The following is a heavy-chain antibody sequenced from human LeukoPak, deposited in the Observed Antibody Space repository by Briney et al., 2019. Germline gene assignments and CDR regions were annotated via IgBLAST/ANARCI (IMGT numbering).Heavy chain of an antibody. V-gene: IGHV4-34*01. CDR1: GGSFSGYY. Sequence: SETLSLTCAVYGGSFSGYYWSWIRQPPGKGLEWIGEVNHSGSTNYNPSLKSRVTISVDMSKNQFSLTLTSVTLADTAVYYCVRGYYDRSDSSNPFDSWGQGTLVTVSA. CDR2: VNHSGST. J-gene: IGHJ4*02. D-gene: IGHD3-22*01. CDR3: VRGYYDRSDSSNPFDS.